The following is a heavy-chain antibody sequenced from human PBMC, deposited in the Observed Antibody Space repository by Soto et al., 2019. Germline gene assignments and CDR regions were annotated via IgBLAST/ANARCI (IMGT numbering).Heavy chain of an antibody. J-gene: IGHJ4*02. V-gene: IGHV1-18*04. CDR3: ARTCRSGGSCYLEY. CDR1: GYTFTSYG. Sequence: ASVKVYCKASGYTFTSYGISWVRQAPGQGLEWMGWISAYNGNTNYAQKLQGRVTVTTDTSTSTAYMEVGSLRSDDTAVYYCARTCRSGGSCYLEYWGEGTLVTVSS. CDR2: ISAYNGNT. D-gene: IGHD2-15*01.